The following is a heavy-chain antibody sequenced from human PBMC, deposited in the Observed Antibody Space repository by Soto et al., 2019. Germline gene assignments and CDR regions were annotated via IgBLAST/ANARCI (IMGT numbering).Heavy chain of an antibody. CDR3: AHRPLPGVPSNAFDI. D-gene: IGHD2-2*01. V-gene: IGHV2-5*02. Sequence: QITLKESGPTLVKPTQTLTLTCTFSGFSLSTSGVGVGWIRQPPGKALEWLALIYWDDDKRYSPSLKSRLTITKDTSKNQVVLTMTNMDPVDTATYYCAHRPLPGVPSNAFDIWGQGTMVTVSS. CDR2: IYWDDDK. J-gene: IGHJ3*02. CDR1: GFSLSTSGVG.